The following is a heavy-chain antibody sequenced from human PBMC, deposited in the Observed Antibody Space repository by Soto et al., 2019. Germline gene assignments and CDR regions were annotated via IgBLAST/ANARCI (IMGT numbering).Heavy chain of an antibody. Sequence: GGSLRLSCAASGFTFSSYGMHWVRQAPGKGLEWVAVISDDGSNKYYADSVKGRFTISRDNSKNTLYLQMNSLRAEDTAVYYCATDLSSSADYWGQGXLVTVYS. CDR3: ATDLSSSADY. V-gene: IGHV3-30*03. D-gene: IGHD6-6*01. CDR2: ISDDGSNK. CDR1: GFTFSSYG. J-gene: IGHJ4*02.